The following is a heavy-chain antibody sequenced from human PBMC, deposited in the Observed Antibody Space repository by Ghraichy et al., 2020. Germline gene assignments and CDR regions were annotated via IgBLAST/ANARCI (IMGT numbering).Heavy chain of an antibody. Sequence: GESLNISCAASGFTFSSYWMTWVRQAPGKGLEWVANIKQDGSEKYYVDSVKGRFTISRDNAKNSLYLQMNSLRAEDTAVYYCARVCKWLAYYYPYYGMDVWGQGTTATVSS. J-gene: IGHJ6*02. V-gene: IGHV3-7*01. CDR1: GFTFSSYW. D-gene: IGHD6-19*01. CDR2: IKQDGSEK. CDR3: ARVCKWLAYYYPYYGMDV.